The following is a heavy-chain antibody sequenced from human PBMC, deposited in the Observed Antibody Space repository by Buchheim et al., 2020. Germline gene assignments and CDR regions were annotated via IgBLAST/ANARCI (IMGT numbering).Heavy chain of an antibody. J-gene: IGHJ4*02. D-gene: IGHD2-8*01. Sequence: QVQLVESGGGVVQPGRSLRLSCAASGFTFSSYGMHWVRQAPGKGLEWVAVIWYDGSNKYYADSVKGRFTISRDNSKNTLYLQMNSLRAEDTAVYYCARGPGSRLMVYAMPFPLPDYWGQGTL. CDR1: GFTFSSYG. CDR3: ARGPGSRLMVYAMPFPLPDY. V-gene: IGHV3-33*01. CDR2: IWYDGSNK.